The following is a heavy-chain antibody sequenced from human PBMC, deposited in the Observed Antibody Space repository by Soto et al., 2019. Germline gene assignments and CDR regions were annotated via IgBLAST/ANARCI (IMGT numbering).Heavy chain of an antibody. Sequence: ASETLSLTCTVSGGPITNYWSWIRQHPGKGLEWIGYIYYSGSTNYTPSLKSRVTISVDTSKNQFSLKLSSVTAADTAVYYCARVAYHDSSGYLFDYWGQGTLVTVSS. D-gene: IGHD3-22*01. CDR3: ARVAYHDSSGYLFDY. CDR1: GGPITNY. CDR2: IYYSGST. V-gene: IGHV4-59*01. J-gene: IGHJ4*02.